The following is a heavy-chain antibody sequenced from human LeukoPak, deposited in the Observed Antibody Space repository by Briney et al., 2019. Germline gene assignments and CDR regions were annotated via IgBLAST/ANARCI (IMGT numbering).Heavy chain of an antibody. Sequence: PGGSLRLSCSASGITFSSYGMHWVRQAPGKGLEWVAVICYDGSNKYYADSVKGRFTISRDNSKNTLYLQMNSLRAEDTAVYYCARGGDIVVVPAAMSLDYWGQGTLVTVSS. CDR3: ARGGDIVVVPAAMSLDY. D-gene: IGHD2-2*01. CDR1: GITFSSYG. CDR2: ICYDGSNK. V-gene: IGHV3-33*08. J-gene: IGHJ4*02.